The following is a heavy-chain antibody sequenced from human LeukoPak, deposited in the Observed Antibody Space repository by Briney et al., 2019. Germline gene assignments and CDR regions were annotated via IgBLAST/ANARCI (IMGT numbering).Heavy chain of an antibody. J-gene: IGHJ4*02. CDR3: ARSPVRCTSTTCFGFYFDY. CDR1: GYSISSGHY. Sequence: KPSETLSLTCTVSGYSISSGHYWGWIRQPPGKGLEWIGSIYHSGSTYYNPSLKSRVTISVDTSKNQFSLKLSSVTAADTAVYYCARSPVRCTSTTCFGFYFDYWGQGTLVTVSS. D-gene: IGHD2-2*01. V-gene: IGHV4-38-2*02. CDR2: IYHSGST.